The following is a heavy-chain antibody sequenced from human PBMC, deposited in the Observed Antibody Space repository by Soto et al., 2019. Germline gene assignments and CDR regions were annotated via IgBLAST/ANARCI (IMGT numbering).Heavy chain of an antibody. CDR2: ISGTSRTI. J-gene: IGHJ4*02. Sequence: GGSLRLSCAASGFRFSGYSMNWVRQAPGKGLEWVSYISGTSRTIYYADSVKGRFTISRDNDKGSLYLQMSSLRDEATAVYFCARDPDTPLERAFHYWGQGTLVTVSS. CDR3: ARDPDTPLERAFHY. V-gene: IGHV3-48*02. D-gene: IGHD1-1*01. CDR1: GFRFSGYS.